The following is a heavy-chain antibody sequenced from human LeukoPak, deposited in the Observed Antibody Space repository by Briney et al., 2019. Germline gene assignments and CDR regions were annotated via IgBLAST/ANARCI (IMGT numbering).Heavy chain of an antibody. D-gene: IGHD4-17*01. V-gene: IGHV3-20*04. CDR1: GFTFDDYG. CDR2: INWNGGST. CDR3: ARASSTVTTGWFDP. J-gene: IGHJ5*02. Sequence: GASLRLSCAASGFTFDDYGMSWVRQAPGKGLEWASGINWNGGSTGYADSVKGRFTISRDNAKNSLYLQMNSLRAEDTALYYCARASSTVTTGWFDPWGQGTLVTVSS.